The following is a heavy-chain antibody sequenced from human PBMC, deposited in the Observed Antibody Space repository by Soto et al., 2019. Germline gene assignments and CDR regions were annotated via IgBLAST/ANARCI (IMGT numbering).Heavy chain of an antibody. J-gene: IGHJ4*02. CDR3: ARESMVRGVTPFDY. D-gene: IGHD3-10*01. V-gene: IGHV3-33*01. Sequence: QVQLVESGGGVVQPGRSLRLSCAASGFTFSSYGMHWVRQAPGKGLEWVAVIWYDGSNKYYADSVKGRFTISRDNSKNTLYLQMHSLGAEDTAVYYCARESMVRGVTPFDYWGQGTLVTVSS. CDR1: GFTFSSYG. CDR2: IWYDGSNK.